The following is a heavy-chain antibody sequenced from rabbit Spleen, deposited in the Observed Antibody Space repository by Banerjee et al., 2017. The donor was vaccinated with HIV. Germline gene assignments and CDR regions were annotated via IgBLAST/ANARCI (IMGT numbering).Heavy chain of an antibody. Sequence: QEQLVESGGGLVQPEGSLTLTCTASGFTLSSYYMNWVHQAPGKGLEWIGYIDPLFGITYYANWVNGRFSISRENAQNTVFLQMTSLTAADTATYFCARDLDGVIGWNFGWWGQGTLVTVS. V-gene: IGHV1S47*01. CDR1: GFTLSSYY. D-gene: IGHD4-1*01. J-gene: IGHJ3*01. CDR3: ARDLDGVIGWNFGW. CDR2: IDPLFGIT.